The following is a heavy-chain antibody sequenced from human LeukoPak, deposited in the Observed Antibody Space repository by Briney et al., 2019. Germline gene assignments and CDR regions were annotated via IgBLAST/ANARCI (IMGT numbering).Heavy chain of an antibody. CDR3: ARGQGADYDFWSGYYTTNWFDP. J-gene: IGHJ5*02. CDR1: GGSISSGGYY. CDR2: IYYSGSP. Sequence: SQTLSLTCTVSGGSISSGGYYWSWIRQHPGKGLEWIGYIYYSGSPYYNPSLKSRVTISVDTSKNQFSLKLSSVTAADTAVYYCARGQGADYDFWSGYYTTNWFDPWGQGTLVTVSS. D-gene: IGHD3-3*01. V-gene: IGHV4-31*03.